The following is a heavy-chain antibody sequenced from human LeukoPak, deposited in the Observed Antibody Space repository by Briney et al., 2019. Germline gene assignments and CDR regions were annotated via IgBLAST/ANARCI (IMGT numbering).Heavy chain of an antibody. CDR2: IYRDDGQ. J-gene: IGHJ4*02. Sequence: SGPTLVKPTQTLTLTCTFSGFSVNTGGVGVGWIRQPPGKALEGLALIYRDDGQRYSPSLRSRLTITKDTSKNQVVLTMTNMDSVDTATYYCAHSRYDSWSGYYKGFDYWGQGTLVTVSS. D-gene: IGHD3-3*01. CDR3: AHSRYDSWSGYYKGFDY. V-gene: IGHV2-5*02. CDR1: GFSVNTGGVG.